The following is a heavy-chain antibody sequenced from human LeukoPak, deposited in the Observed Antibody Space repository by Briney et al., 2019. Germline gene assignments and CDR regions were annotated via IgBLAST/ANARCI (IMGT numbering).Heavy chain of an antibody. D-gene: IGHD2-21*02. CDR2: IYHSGST. V-gene: IGHV4-30-2*01. CDR3: ARGVVTAIIAYFDL. J-gene: IGHJ2*01. Sequence: PSETLSLTCAVSGGSISSGGYSWSWIRQPPGTGLEWIGYIYHSGSTYYNPSLKSRVTISVDRSKNQFSLKLSSVTAADTAVYYCARGVVTAIIAYFDLWGRGTLVTVSS. CDR1: GGSISSGGYS.